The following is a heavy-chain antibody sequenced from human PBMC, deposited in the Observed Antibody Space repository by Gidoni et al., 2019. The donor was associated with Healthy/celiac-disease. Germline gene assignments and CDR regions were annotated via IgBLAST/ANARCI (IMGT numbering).Heavy chain of an antibody. CDR3: AKDLQLTGYFLKYYYYGMDV. CDR1: GFTFSRYG. CDR2: IRYDGSNK. D-gene: IGHD3-9*01. Sequence: QVQLVESGGGVVQPGGSLSLSCAASGFTFSRYGLHWVRQAPGKGLEWVAFIRYDGSNKYYADSVKGRFTISRDNSKNTLYLQMNSLRAEDTAVYYCAKDLQLTGYFLKYYYYGMDVWGQGTTVTVSS. J-gene: IGHJ6*02. V-gene: IGHV3-30*02.